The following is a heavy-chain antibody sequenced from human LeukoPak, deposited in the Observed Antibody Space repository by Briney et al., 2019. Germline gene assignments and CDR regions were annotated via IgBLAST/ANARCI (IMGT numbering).Heavy chain of an antibody. D-gene: IGHD3-22*01. V-gene: IGHV4-30-4*01. J-gene: IGHJ4*02. CDR3: ARNRLNYYDSSGLYY. Sequence: SETLSLTCTVSGGSISSGDYYWRGIRQPPGKGLEWIGYIYYSGSTYYNPSLKSRVTITVDTSNNQFSLKLSSVTAADTAVYYCARNRLNYYDSSGLYYWGQGALVTVSS. CDR1: GGSISSGDYY. CDR2: IYYSGST.